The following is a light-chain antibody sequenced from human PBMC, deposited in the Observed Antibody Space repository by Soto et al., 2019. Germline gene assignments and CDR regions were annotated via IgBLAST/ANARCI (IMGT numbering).Light chain of an antibody. CDR3: QQYGSIPYT. CDR1: QSVSSN. V-gene: IGKV3-20*01. Sequence: EIVMTQPPATLSVSPGERATLSCRASQSVSSNLAWYQQKPGQAPRLLIYGASGRATGLPDRFSGSGSGTDFTLTISRLEPEDFAVYYCQQYGSIPYTFGQGTRLEIK. CDR2: GAS. J-gene: IGKJ5*01.